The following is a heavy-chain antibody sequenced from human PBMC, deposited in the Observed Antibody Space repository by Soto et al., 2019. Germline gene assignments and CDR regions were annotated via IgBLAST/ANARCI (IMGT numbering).Heavy chain of an antibody. CDR3: ARGTYDYVWGSYRYTGFDY. D-gene: IGHD3-16*02. J-gene: IGHJ4*02. Sequence: GGSLRLSCAASGFTFSSYSMNWVRQAPGKGLEWVSSISSSSSYIYYADSVKGRFTISRDNAKNSLYLQMNSLRAEDTAVYYCARGTYDYVWGSYRYTGFDYWGQGTLVTVSS. V-gene: IGHV3-21*01. CDR2: ISSSSSYI. CDR1: GFTFSSYS.